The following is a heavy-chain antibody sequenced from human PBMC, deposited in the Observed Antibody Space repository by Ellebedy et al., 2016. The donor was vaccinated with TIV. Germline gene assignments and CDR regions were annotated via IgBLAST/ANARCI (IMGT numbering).Heavy chain of an antibody. CDR1: GHTFTAYG. D-gene: IGHD3-3*01. Sequence: ASVKVSXXASGHTFTAYGIHWVRQAPGQGLEWMGWINTGNGNTKYSQRFQGRLTITRDTSASTAYMELSSLMSEDTAVYYCATREWQDPMDVWGQGTTVTVSS. CDR3: ATREWQDPMDV. V-gene: IGHV1-3*04. CDR2: INTGNGNT. J-gene: IGHJ6*02.